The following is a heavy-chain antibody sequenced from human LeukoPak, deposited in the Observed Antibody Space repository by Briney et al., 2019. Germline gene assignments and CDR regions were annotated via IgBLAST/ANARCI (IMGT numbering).Heavy chain of an antibody. CDR3: ARDLRSGSRSVAFDI. V-gene: IGHV3-30-3*01. CDR1: GFTFSSYA. Sequence: GRSLRLSCAASGFTFSSYAMHWVRQAPGKGLEWVAVISYDGSNKYYADSVKGRFTISRDNSKNTLYLQMNSLRAEDTAVYYCARDLRSGSRSVAFDIWGQGTMVTVSS. CDR2: ISYDGSNK. J-gene: IGHJ3*02. D-gene: IGHD1-26*01.